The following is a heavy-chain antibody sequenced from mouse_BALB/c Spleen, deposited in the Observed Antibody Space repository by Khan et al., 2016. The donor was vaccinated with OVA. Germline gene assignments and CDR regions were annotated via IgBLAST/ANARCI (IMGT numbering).Heavy chain of an antibody. J-gene: IGHJ2*01. CDR2: ISYSGRT. D-gene: IGHD1-1*01. CDR3: ASSVTITTVVATDFDY. Sequence: EVQLQESGPGLVKPSQSLSLTCTVTGYSITSDYAWNWIRQFPGNKLEWMGYISYSGRTSYNPSLKSRISITRDTSKNQFFLQLNSVTTEGTATYYCASSVTITTVVATDFDYWGQGTTLTVSS. CDR1: GYSITSDYA. V-gene: IGHV3-2*02.